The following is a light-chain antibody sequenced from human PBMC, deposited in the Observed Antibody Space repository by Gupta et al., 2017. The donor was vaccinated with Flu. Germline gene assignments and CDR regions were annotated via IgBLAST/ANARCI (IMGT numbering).Light chain of an antibody. Sequence: FLLTQPPSVSASPGKAITISCTRSSCSIGSDYVIWFQQRPGSAPNPVIYEDSQRPSGVPDRFSGSSDRSSNSASLTISGQKTDDEADYYCQSHDGTTVVLGGGTKLTVL. J-gene: IGLJ3*02. CDR2: EDS. CDR3: QSHDGTTVV. V-gene: IGLV6-57*03. CDR1: SCSIGSDY.